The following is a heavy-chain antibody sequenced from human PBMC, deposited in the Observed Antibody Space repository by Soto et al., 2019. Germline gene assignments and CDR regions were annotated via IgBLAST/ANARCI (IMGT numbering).Heavy chain of an antibody. CDR2: IYYIGST. V-gene: IGHV4-31*03. CDR1: GGSISSGGYY. J-gene: IGHJ4*02. Sequence: PSETLSLTCTVSGGSISSGGYYWSWIRQHPGKGLEWIGYIYYIGSTYYNPSLKSRVTISVDTSKNQFSLKLSSVTAADTAVYYCARSKEQQQVRDYFDYWGQGTLVTVSS. CDR3: ARSKEQQQVRDYFDY. D-gene: IGHD6-13*01.